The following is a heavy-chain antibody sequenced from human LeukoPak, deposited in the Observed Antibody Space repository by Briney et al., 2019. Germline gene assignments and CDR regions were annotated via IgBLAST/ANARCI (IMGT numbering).Heavy chain of an antibody. CDR3: ASPVDC. CDR1: GFTFDDYA. Sequence: PGGSLRLSCAASGFTFDDYAMHWVRQAPGRGLEWASGISWNSGSIGYADSVKGRFTISRDNAKNSLYLQMNSLRAEDTALYYCASPVDCWGQGTLVTVSS. V-gene: IGHV3-9*01. CDR2: ISWNSGSI. J-gene: IGHJ4*02.